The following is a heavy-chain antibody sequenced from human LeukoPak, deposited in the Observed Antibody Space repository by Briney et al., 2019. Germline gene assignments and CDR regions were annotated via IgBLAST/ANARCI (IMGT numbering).Heavy chain of an antibody. V-gene: IGHV4-59*08. D-gene: IGHD3-3*01. CDR3: ARHSPSLRFLEWLSSYFDY. CDR1: GGSISSYY. Sequence: SEALSLTCTVSGGSISSYYWSWIRQPPGKGLEWIGYIYYSGSTNYNPSLKSRVTISVDTSKNQFSLKLSSVTAADTAVYYCARHSPSLRFLEWLSSYFDYWGQGTLVTVSS. J-gene: IGHJ4*02. CDR2: IYYSGST.